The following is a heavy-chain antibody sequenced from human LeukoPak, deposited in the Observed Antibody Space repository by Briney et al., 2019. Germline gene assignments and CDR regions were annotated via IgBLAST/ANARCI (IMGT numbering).Heavy chain of an antibody. CDR2: ISAYNGNT. V-gene: IGHV1-18*01. CDR3: ASFLSPSGWYLARDAFDI. J-gene: IGHJ3*02. CDR1: GYTFTSYG. D-gene: IGHD6-19*01. Sequence: ASVKVSCKASGYTFTSYGISWVRQAPGQGLEWMGWISAYNGNTNYAQKLQGRVTMTTDTSTSTAYMELRSLRSDDTAVYYCASFLSPSGWYLARDAFDIWGQGTMVTVSS.